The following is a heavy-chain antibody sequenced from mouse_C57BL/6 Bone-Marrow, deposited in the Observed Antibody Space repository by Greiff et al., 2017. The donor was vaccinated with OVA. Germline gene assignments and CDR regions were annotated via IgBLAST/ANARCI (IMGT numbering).Heavy chain of an antibody. V-gene: IGHV1-19*01. D-gene: IGHD3-3*01. CDR1: GYTFTDYY. CDR2: INPSNGGT. J-gene: IGHJ3*01. CDR3: ARRDEGTP. Sequence: EVKLQEPGPVLVKPGASVKLSCKASGYTFTDYYMNWVKQSHGKSLEWIGDINPSNGGTRYNQKFKGKATLTVDKSSSTAYMELNSLTSEDSAVYYCARRDEGTPWGQGTLVTVSA.